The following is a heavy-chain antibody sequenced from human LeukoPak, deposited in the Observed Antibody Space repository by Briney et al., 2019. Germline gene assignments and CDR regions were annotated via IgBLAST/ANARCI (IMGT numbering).Heavy chain of an antibody. D-gene: IGHD7-27*01. CDR2: IRYDGNNK. CDR3: AKGGSLGFDY. J-gene: IGHJ4*02. CDR1: GFSFSNYD. Sequence: GGSLRLSCAASGFSFSNYDMHWVRQAPGKGLGWVAVIRYDGNNKYSADSVKGRFTISRDNSKNTLFLQMNTLRAEDTAVYYCAKGGSLGFDYWGQGTLVTVSS. V-gene: IGHV3-30*02.